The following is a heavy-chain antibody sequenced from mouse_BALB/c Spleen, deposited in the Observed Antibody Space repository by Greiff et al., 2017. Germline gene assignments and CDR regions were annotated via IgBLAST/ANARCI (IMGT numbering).Heavy chain of an antibody. J-gene: IGHJ4*01. CDR3: ATHRRYAMDY. CDR1: GYSITSGYY. D-gene: IGHD2-14*01. CDR2: ISYDGSN. Sequence: DVKLQESGPGLVKPSQSLSLTCSVTGYSITSGYYWNWIRQFPGNKLEWMGYISYDGSNNYNPSLKNRISITRDTSKNQFFLKLNSVTTEDTATYYCATHRRYAMDYWGQGTSVTVSS. V-gene: IGHV3-6*02.